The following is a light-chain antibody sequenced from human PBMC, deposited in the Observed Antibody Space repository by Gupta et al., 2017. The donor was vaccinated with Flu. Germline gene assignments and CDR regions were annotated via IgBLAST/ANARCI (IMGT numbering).Light chain of an antibody. V-gene: IGKV3-20*01. J-gene: IGKJ2*01. CDR3: QKYGSSSFT. Sequence: EIVLTQSPGTLSLSPGERATLSCRASQSVSSSYLAWYQQKPGQAPRLLSYGASSRATGIPDRGSGSGSGTDFTLTISRLEPEDFAVYDCQKYGSSSFTFGQGTKVEIK. CDR1: QSVSSSY. CDR2: GAS.